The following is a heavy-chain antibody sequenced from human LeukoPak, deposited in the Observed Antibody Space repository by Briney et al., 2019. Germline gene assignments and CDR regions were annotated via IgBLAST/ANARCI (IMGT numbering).Heavy chain of an antibody. CDR3: ARGRGDYVWGSYRSSGAFDI. D-gene: IGHD3-16*02. V-gene: IGHV4-39*07. J-gene: IGHJ3*02. CDR2: IYYSGST. CDR1: GGSISSSSYY. Sequence: SETLSLTCTVSGGSISSSSYYWGWIRQPPGKGLEWIGSIYYSGSTNYNPSLKSRVTISVDTSKNQFSLKLSSVTAADTAVYYCARGRGDYVWGSYRSSGAFDIWGQGTMVTVSS.